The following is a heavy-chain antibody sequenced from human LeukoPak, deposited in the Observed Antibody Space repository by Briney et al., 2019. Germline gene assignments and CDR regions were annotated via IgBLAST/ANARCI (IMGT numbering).Heavy chain of an antibody. V-gene: IGHV4-59*08. CDR1: SGSLSSYY. CDR2: IHYGGTT. Sequence: TSETQSLTCSVSSGSLSSYYWSWIRHPPGRGLVYIGIIHYGGTTYFNPSLKSRVTISVDTSENQFSLKLSSVTAADTAVYYCARGSPYHTWGEGTLVTVSP. D-gene: IGHD3-10*01. J-gene: IGHJ5*02. CDR3: ARGSPYHT.